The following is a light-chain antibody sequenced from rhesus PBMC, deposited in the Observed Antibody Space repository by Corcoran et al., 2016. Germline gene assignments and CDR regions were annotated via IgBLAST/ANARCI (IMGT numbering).Light chain of an antibody. CDR2: KAS. CDR3: QQYSSRPWT. Sequence: DIQITQSPSSLSASVGDTVTITCRASQGISSWLAWYQQKPGKAPKLLIYKASRLQSGVPSRCSGSGSGTDFTLTISSLQSEDFATYYCQQYSSRPWTFGPGTKVEIK. J-gene: IGKJ1*01. V-gene: IGKV1-22*01. CDR1: QGISSW.